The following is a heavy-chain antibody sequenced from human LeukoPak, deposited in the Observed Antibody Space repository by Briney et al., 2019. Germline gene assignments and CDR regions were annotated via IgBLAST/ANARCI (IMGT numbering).Heavy chain of an antibody. J-gene: IGHJ4*02. CDR3: ARDVSHRYYYDSSGYYKLFNY. CDR2: IYYSGST. Sequence: NPSETLSLTCTVSGGSISSSSYYWGWIRQPPGKGLEWIGSIYYSGSTYYNPSLKSRVTISVDTSKNQFSLKLSSVTAADTAVYYCARDVSHRYYYDSSGYYKLFNYWGQGTLVTVSS. D-gene: IGHD3-22*01. V-gene: IGHV4-39*07. CDR1: GGSISSSSYY.